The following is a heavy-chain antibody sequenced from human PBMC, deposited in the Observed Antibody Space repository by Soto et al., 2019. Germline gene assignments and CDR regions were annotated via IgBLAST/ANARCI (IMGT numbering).Heavy chain of an antibody. Sequence: GGSLRLSCAAYVCTFSHSDMSCIRDSPGKWLEWISYITFSGNTVYYADSLKRRFTISRHNAQNSMYLPMNRLRAEDTAVYYCVRVSRRPTYGTEVWRQGT. CDR3: VRVSRRPTYGTEV. J-gene: IGHJ6*02. CDR1: VCTFSHSD. V-gene: IGHV3-11*01. CDR2: ITFSGNTV.